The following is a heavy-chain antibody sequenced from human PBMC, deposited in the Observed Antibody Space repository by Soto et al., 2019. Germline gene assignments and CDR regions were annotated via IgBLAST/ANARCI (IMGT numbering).Heavy chain of an antibody. CDR3: AKFRGISFLEWSENVYYYGMDV. Sequence: EVQLLESGGGLVQPGGSLRLSCAASGFTFSSYAMSWVRQAPGKGLEWVSAISGSGGSTYYADSVKGRFTISRDNSKNTLYLQMNSLRAEDTAVYYCAKFRGISFLEWSENVYYYGMDVWGQGTTVTVSS. CDR1: GFTFSSYA. D-gene: IGHD3-3*01. CDR2: ISGSGGST. V-gene: IGHV3-23*01. J-gene: IGHJ6*02.